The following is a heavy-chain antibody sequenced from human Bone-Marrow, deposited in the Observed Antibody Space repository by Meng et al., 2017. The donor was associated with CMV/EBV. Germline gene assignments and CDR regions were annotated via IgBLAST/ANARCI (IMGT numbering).Heavy chain of an antibody. V-gene: IGHV3-21*01. Sequence: GESLKISCAASGFTFSNAWMSWVRQAPGKGLEWVSSISSSSSFIWYADSVKGRFTISRDNSKNTLYLQMNSLRAEDTAVYYCAKSVLRTYYDFWSGDYYYGMDVWGQGTTVTVSS. D-gene: IGHD3-3*01. CDR3: AKSVLRTYYDFWSGDYYYGMDV. J-gene: IGHJ6*02. CDR1: GFTFSNAW. CDR2: ISSSSSFI.